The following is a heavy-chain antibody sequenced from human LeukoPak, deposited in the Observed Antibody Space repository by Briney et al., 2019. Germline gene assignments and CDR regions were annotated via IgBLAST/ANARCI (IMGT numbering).Heavy chain of an antibody. D-gene: IGHD3-9*01. CDR1: GGSISSYY. J-gene: IGHJ4*02. Sequence: SETLSLTCTVSGGSISSYYWSWIRQPPGKGLEWIGSIYHSGRTFYNPSLKSRVTISVDTSKNQFSLKLTSVTAADTAVYYCARDQGLRYFDWLSHALPPPAYWGQGTLVTVSS. V-gene: IGHV4-38-2*02. CDR2: IYHSGRT. CDR3: ARDQGLRYFDWLSHALPPPAY.